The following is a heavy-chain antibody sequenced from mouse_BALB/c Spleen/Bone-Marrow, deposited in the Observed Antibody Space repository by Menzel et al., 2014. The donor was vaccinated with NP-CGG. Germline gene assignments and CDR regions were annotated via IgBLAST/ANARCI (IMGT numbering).Heavy chain of an antibody. CDR3: ARGRAMGFAY. CDR2: INYSGST. J-gene: IGHJ3*01. Sequence: VQLQQSGPGLVKPSQSLSLTCTVTGYSITNDYAWNWIRQFPGNKLEWMGYINYSGSTRYHPSLKSRISITRDTSKNQFFLQLNSVTTEDTATYYCARGRAMGFAYWGQETLVTVSA. CDR1: GYSITNDYA. D-gene: IGHD1-1*02. V-gene: IGHV3-2*02.